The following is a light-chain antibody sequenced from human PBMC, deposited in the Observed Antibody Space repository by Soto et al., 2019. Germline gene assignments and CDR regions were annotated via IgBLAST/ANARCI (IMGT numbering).Light chain of an antibody. CDR1: QSIRYW. CDR2: GAS. V-gene: IGKV1-12*01. Sequence: DIQMTQSPSSVSASVGDRVTITCRASQSIRYWLAWYQQKPGKAPEMLITGASSLQTGVPSRFSGSGSGTDFTLSIISLQPEDVATYDCQQAYSFPLTLGGGTKVEI. CDR3: QQAYSFPLT. J-gene: IGKJ4*01.